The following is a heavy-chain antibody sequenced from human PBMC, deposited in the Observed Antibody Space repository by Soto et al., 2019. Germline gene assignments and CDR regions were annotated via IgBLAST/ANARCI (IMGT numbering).Heavy chain of an antibody. CDR2: VSASGST. J-gene: IGHJ6*02. CDR3: ARGGSTDYYYGLEV. CDR1: GGSISGFF. D-gene: IGHD3-16*01. V-gene: IGHV4-59*10. Sequence: PSETLSLTCAVSGGSISGFFWTWVRQPPGMPLEGLGHVSASGSTVYNPSLQSRLTLSLYVSKNRFSLELTSVTAAETATYFCARGGSTDYYYGLEVWGQGTPVTVS.